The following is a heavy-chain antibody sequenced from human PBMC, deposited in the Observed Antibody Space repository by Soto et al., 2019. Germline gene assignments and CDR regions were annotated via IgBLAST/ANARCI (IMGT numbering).Heavy chain of an antibody. CDR2: VSAGGAAT. CDR3: TKDRSGGRAVGGFNY. Sequence: PGGSLRLSCAASGFAFSSYAMNWVRQAPGKGLEWVSTVSAGGAATYYADSVKGRFTISRDNSKHTLSLQMNSLRAEDTAVYFCTKDRSGGRAVGGFNYWGQGTLVTVS. D-gene: IGHD6-19*01. J-gene: IGHJ4*02. V-gene: IGHV3-23*01. CDR1: GFAFSSYA.